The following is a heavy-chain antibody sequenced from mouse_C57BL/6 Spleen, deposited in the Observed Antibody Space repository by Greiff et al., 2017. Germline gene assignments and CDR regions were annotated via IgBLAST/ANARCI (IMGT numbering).Heavy chain of an antibody. J-gene: IGHJ2*01. D-gene: IGHD2-2*01. CDR1: GYTFTSYW. CDR2: IYPSDSET. V-gene: IGHV1-61*01. Sequence: QVQLQQPGAELVRPGSSVKLSCKASGYTFTSYWMDWVKQRPGQGLEWIGNIYPSDSETHYNQKFKDKATLTVDKSSSTAYMQLSSLTSEDSAVXYCTTMVKTYFDYWGQGTTLTVSS. CDR3: TTMVKTYFDY.